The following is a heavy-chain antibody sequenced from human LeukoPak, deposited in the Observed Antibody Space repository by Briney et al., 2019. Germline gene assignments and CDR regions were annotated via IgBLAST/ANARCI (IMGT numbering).Heavy chain of an antibody. J-gene: IGHJ6*02. D-gene: IGHD1-20*01. Sequence: ASVKVSCKASGYTFTSDDINWVRQATGQGLEWMGRMNPNSGNTGYAQKLQGRVNMTRNSSKNTAYMELSSLRSEDTAVYYCARSRPAPEGGYNWNVWKKQKDHYYGMDVWGQGTTVTVSS. CDR1: GYTFTSDD. CDR2: MNPNSGNT. CDR3: ARSRPAPEGGYNWNVWKKQKDHYYGMDV. V-gene: IGHV1-8*01.